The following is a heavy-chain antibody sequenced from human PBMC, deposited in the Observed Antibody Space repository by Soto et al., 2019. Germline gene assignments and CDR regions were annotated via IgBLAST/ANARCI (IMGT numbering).Heavy chain of an antibody. D-gene: IGHD3-10*01. CDR2: ISGSGSDR. CDR3: TKTPRSYYYHMDV. V-gene: IGHV3-23*01. J-gene: IGHJ6*03. Sequence: EVQVLESGGGLVQPGGSLRLSCVASGFTFSTYAMNWVRQAPGKGLEWVSGISGSGSDRYYADSVRGRFTISRDNSNNTLNLQMDSLRAEDTAIYYCTKTPRSYYYHMDVWGKGTTVTVSS. CDR1: GFTFSTYA.